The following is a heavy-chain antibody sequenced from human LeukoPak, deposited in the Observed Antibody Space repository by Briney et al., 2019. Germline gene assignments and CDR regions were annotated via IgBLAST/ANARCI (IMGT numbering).Heavy chain of an antibody. J-gene: IGHJ5*02. D-gene: IGHD2-15*01. CDR1: GYTFTSYG. Sequence: ASVKVSCKASGYTFTSYGISWVRQAPGQGLEWMGWISAYNGNTNYAQKLQGRVTMTTDTSTSTAYMELRSLRSDDTAVYYCAREVHESYCSGGSCYSSYWFDPWAREPWSPSPQ. CDR3: AREVHESYCSGGSCYSSYWFDP. CDR2: ISAYNGNT. V-gene: IGHV1-18*01.